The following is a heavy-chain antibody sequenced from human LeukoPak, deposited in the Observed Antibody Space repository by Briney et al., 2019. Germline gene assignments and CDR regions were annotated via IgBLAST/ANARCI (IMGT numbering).Heavy chain of an antibody. CDR2: ISPSSSYI. V-gene: IGHV3-21*01. Sequence: GGSLRLSCAASGFSFSSYSMNWVRQAPGKGLEWVSSISPSSSYIYYADSVKGLFTISRDNAKNSLFLQMNSLKAEDTALYYCATDDGAVPGPDFEYWGQGTLVTVSS. CDR1: GFSFSSYS. CDR3: ATDDGAVPGPDFEY. J-gene: IGHJ4*02. D-gene: IGHD6-19*01.